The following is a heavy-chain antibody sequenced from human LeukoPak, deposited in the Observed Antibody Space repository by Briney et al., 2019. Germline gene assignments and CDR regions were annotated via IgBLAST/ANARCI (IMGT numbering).Heavy chain of an antibody. Sequence: SETLSLTCTVSGGSISSGGYYWSWIRQPPGKGLEWIGYIYHSGSTYYNPSLKSRVTISVDRSKNQFSLKLSSVTAADTAVYYCARRPYSSSWYTLDDAFDIWGQGTMVTVSS. CDR2: IYHSGST. V-gene: IGHV4-30-2*01. J-gene: IGHJ3*02. CDR1: GGSISSGGYY. D-gene: IGHD6-13*01. CDR3: ARRPYSSSWYTLDDAFDI.